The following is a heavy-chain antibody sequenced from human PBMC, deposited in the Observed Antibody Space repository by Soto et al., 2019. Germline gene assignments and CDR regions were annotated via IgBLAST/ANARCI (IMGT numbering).Heavy chain of an antibody. D-gene: IGHD5-18*01. CDR1: GYIFTSYY. CDR2: MNPNSGNT. CDR3: ARSRGYTYDHEGMDV. Sequence: ASVEVSCKASGYIFTSYYIIWVLQATGQGLEWMGWMNPNSGNTASAQKFQGRVTFSRSTSINTAYVELRSLRSEDTAVYYCARSRGYTYDHEGMDVWDQGTTVTVSS. J-gene: IGHJ6*02. V-gene: IGHV1-8*01.